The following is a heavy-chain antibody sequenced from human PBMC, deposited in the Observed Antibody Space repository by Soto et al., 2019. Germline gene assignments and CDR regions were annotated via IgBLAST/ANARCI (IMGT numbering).Heavy chain of an antibody. J-gene: IGHJ4*02. D-gene: IGHD6-25*01. CDR3: ARDRPDSSAHY. V-gene: IGHV1-69*12. CDR2: ISPIFGTA. Sequence: QVQLVQCGAEVKKPGSSVKVSCKASGGTFSSYAIIWVRQAHGQGLEWMGGISPIFGTANYAQKFKGRVTITADESTSTAYKELSSLRSEVTAVYYCARDRPDSSAHYWGQGTLVTVSS. CDR1: GGTFSSYA.